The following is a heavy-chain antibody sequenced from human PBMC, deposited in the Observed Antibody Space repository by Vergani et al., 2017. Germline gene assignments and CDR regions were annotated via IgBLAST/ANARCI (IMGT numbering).Heavy chain of an antibody. CDR2: ISYDGSNK. D-gene: IGHD3-10*01. CDR1: GFTFSSYA. CDR3: AKDGTYYGSGSFGYFDL. V-gene: IGHV3-30-3*01. J-gene: IGHJ2*01. Sequence: QVQLVESGGGVVQPGRSLRLSCAASGFTFSSYAMHWVRQAPGKGLEWVAVISYDGSNKYYADSVKGRFTISRDNSKNTLYLQMNSLRAEDTAVYYCAKDGTYYGSGSFGYFDLWGRGTLVTVSS.